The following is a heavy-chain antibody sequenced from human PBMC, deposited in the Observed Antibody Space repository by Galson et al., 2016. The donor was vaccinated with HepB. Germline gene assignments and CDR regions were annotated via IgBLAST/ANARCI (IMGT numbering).Heavy chain of an antibody. Sequence: LRLSCAASGFIFSVYNMNWARQHPGKGLEWIGYIYYSGSTYYNPSLKSRITISVDTSKNQFSLKLSSVTAADTAVYYCVSLPAVTIFGVLIGDLCWGQGTLVTVSS. D-gene: IGHD3-3*01. CDR1: GFIFSVYN. J-gene: IGHJ4*02. V-gene: IGHV4-31*02. CDR2: IYYSGST. CDR3: VSLPAVTIFGVLIGDLC.